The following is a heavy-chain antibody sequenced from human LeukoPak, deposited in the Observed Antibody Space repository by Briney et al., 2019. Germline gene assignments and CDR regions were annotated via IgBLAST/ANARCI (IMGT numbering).Heavy chain of an antibody. Sequence: SETLSLTCTVSGGSISSSSYYWGWIRQPPGKGLEWIGSIYYSGSTYYNPSLKSRVTISVDTSKNQFSLKLSSVTAADTAVYYCAREQQQLVHSRWFDPWGQGTLVTVSS. CDR1: GGSISSSSYY. D-gene: IGHD6-13*01. V-gene: IGHV4-39*07. J-gene: IGHJ5*02. CDR2: IYYSGST. CDR3: AREQQQLVHSRWFDP.